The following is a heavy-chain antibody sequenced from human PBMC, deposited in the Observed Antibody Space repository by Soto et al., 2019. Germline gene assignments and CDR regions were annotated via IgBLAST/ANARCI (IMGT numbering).Heavy chain of an antibody. D-gene: IGHD3-16*01. J-gene: IGHJ4*02. CDR3: ARGRTWGPRDFDY. V-gene: IGHV1-18*01. Sequence: QVQLVQVGGEVKRPGASVRVSCKASGYTFSTYGISWVRQAPGQGLEWMGWISAYNGHTDYEQKFQGRVTMTTDTSTNTVSMETSSLRFDDTAVYYCARGRTWGPRDFDYWGQGTLVAVSS. CDR1: GYTFSTYG. CDR2: ISAYNGHT.